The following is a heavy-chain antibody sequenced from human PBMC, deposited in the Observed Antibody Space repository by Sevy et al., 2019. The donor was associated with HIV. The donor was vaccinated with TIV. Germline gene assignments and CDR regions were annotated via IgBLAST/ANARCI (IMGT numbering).Heavy chain of an antibody. V-gene: IGHV3-30*04. J-gene: IGHJ4*02. Sequence: GGSLRLSCAASGFTFSRYAMHWVRQAPGKGLEWVAVISYDGTSAYYLDSVKGRFTISRDNSKNTLYRQMNSLTTEDTALYYCAKDQLGYVEWLLRPDGLDYWGQAKQVTVSS. CDR3: AKDQLGYVEWLLRPDGLDY. CDR1: GFTFSRYA. D-gene: IGHD3-3*01. CDR2: ISYDGTSA.